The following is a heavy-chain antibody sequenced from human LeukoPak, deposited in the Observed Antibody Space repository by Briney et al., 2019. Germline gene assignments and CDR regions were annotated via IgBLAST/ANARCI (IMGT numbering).Heavy chain of an antibody. J-gene: IGHJ4*02. D-gene: IGHD6-19*01. CDR2: IYTSGST. CDR3: AGAGYSSGWYRGDYFDY. CDR1: GGSISSGSYY. Sequence: SSETLSLTCTVSGGSISSGSYYWSWIRQPAGKGMEWIGRIYTSGSTNYNPSLKRRVTISVVKSKNQFSLKLSSVTAADTAVYYCAGAGYSSGWYRGDYFDYWGQGTMVTVSS. V-gene: IGHV4-61*02.